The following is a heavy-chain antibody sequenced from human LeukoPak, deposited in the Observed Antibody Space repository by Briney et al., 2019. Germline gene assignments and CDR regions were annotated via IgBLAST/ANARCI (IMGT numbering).Heavy chain of an antibody. V-gene: IGHV3-15*01. CDR2: IKSKSAGGAA. D-gene: IGHD6-13*01. CDR1: GFTFSNAW. J-gene: IGHJ4*02. CDR3: TRSPHGSSWYKTHYYFDY. Sequence: GGSLRLSCAASGFTFSNAWMSWVRQAPGKGLEWVGRIKSKSAGGAADYAPLLKGRFILSRDDSKNTVFLQMDSLKTEDTAMYYCTRSPHGSSWYKTHYYFDYWGQGTLVTVSS.